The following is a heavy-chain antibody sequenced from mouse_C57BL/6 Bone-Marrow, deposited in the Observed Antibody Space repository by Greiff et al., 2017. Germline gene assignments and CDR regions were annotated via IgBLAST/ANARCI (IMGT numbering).Heavy chain of an antibody. CDR3: ARGAY. CDR2: IDPSDSYT. J-gene: IGHJ2*01. CDR1: GYTFTSYW. Sequence: QVQLKQPGAELVMPGASVKLSCKASGYTFTSYWMHWVKQRPGQGLEWIGEIDPSDSYTNYNQKFKGKSTSTVDKSSSTAYMQLSSLTSEDSAVYYCARGAYWGQGTTLTVSS. V-gene: IGHV1-69*01.